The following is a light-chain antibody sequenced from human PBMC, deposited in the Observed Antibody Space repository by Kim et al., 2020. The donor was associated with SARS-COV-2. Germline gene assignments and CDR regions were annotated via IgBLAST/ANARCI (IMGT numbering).Light chain of an antibody. V-gene: IGLV7-43*01. CDR3: HLWHGDTWV. Sequence: PGGTVTLTCASSTGPVTSGHYPHWFQQKPGQSPKTLIYKTTNKHSCTPARFSGSLLGGKAALTLSGVQTEDEADYYCHLWHGDTWVFGGGTQLTVL. J-gene: IGLJ3*02. CDR1: TGPVTSGHY. CDR2: KTT.